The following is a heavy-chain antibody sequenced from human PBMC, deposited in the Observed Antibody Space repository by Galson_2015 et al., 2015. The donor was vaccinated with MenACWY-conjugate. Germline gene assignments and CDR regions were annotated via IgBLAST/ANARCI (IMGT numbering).Heavy chain of an antibody. J-gene: IGHJ4*02. CDR2: INSDGSST. CDR3: AREGDTAMVPVGFDY. D-gene: IGHD5-18*01. CDR1: GFTFSSYW. Sequence: SLRLSCAASGFTFSSYWMHWVRQAPGKGLVWVSRINSDGSSTSYADSVKGRFTISRDNAKNTLYLQMNSLRAEDTAVYYCAREGDTAMVPVGFDYWGQGTLVTVSS. V-gene: IGHV3-74*01.